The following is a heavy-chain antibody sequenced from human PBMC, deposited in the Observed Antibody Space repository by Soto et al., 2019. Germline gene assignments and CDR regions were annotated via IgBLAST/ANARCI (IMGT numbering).Heavy chain of an antibody. CDR3: ARGGARYHYAMDV. D-gene: IGHD3-9*01. CDR1: GGSFSNYY. Sequence: QVQLQQWGAGQVKASGTLSLTCVVNGGSFSNYYWTWVRRAPGKGLEWIGEINQSGTTSYTAALKSRLTMTLGTANNQFFLTLTSVSDADTAVYYCARGGARYHYAMDVWGQGTTVTVSS. J-gene: IGHJ6*02. V-gene: IGHV4-34*01. CDR2: INQSGTT.